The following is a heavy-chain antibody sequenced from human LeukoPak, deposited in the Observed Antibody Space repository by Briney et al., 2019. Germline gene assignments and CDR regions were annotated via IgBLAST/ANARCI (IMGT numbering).Heavy chain of an antibody. Sequence: PSETLSLTRAVYGGSFSGYYWSWIRQPPGKGLEWIGEINHSGSTNYNPSLKSRVTISVDTSKNQFSLKLSSVTAADTAVYYCARASIAVAGLDYWGQGTLVTVSS. D-gene: IGHD6-19*01. CDR1: GGSFSGYY. J-gene: IGHJ4*02. V-gene: IGHV4-34*01. CDR3: ARASIAVAGLDY. CDR2: INHSGST.